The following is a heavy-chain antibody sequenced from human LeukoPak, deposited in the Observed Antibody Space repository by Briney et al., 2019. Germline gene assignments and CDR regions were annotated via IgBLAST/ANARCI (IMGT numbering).Heavy chain of an antibody. CDR2: MNPNTGNT. CDR3: ARGVGATISYYHYYIDV. Sequence: ASVKVPCKASGYTFTSYDINWVRQASGQGLEWMGWMNPNTGNTGYAQKFQGRVTITRNTSISTVYMELSSLRSEDTAVYYCARGVGATISYYHYYIDVWGKGTTVTVSS. J-gene: IGHJ6*03. V-gene: IGHV1-8*03. CDR1: GYTFTSYD. D-gene: IGHD1-26*01.